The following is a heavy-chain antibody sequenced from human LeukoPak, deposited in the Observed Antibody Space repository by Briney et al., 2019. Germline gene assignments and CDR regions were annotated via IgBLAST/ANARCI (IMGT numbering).Heavy chain of an antibody. CDR3: ARVVGYGSGSYRTEYFQH. J-gene: IGHJ1*01. D-gene: IGHD3-10*01. Sequence: GSLRLSCTASGFTFGDYAMSWIRQPPGKGLEWIGYIYYSGSTNYNPSLKSRVTISVDTSKNQFSLKLSSVTAADTAVYYCARVVGYGSGSYRTEYFQHWGQGTLVTVSS. CDR1: GFTFGDYA. V-gene: IGHV4-59*01. CDR2: IYYSGST.